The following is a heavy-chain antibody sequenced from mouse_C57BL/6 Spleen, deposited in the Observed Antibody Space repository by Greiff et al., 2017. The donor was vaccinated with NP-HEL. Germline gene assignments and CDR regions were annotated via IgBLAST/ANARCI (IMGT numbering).Heavy chain of an antibody. CDR1: GYTFTSYW. CDR2: IDPSDSYT. V-gene: IGHV1-69*01. Sequence: QVQLQQPGAELVMPGASVKLSCKASGYTFTSYWMHWVKQRPGQGLEWIGEIDPSDSYTNYNQKFKGKSTLTVDKSSSTAYMQLSSLTSEDSAVYYCARLGYFDVWGTGTTVTVSS. CDR3: ARLGYFDV. J-gene: IGHJ1*03.